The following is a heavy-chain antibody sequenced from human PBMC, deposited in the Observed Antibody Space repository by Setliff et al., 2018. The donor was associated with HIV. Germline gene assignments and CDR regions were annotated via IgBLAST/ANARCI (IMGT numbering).Heavy chain of an antibody. CDR1: GSTFSTYD. CDR2: MNPNSGNT. D-gene: IGHD6-13*01. Sequence: VASVKVSCKASGSTFSTYDINWVRQASGQGPEWMGWMNPNSGNTGYAPKLQGRVTMTRNTSISTAYMELSSLRSDDTAVYYCASSWSRVPYHGMDVWGQGTTVTVSS. CDR3: ASSWSRVPYHGMDV. V-gene: IGHV1-8*01. J-gene: IGHJ6*02.